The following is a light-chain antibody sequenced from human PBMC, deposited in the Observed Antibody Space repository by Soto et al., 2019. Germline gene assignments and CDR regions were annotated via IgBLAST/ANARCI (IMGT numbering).Light chain of an antibody. V-gene: IGLV2-8*01. Sequence: QSALTQPPSASGSPGQSVTISCTGTSSDVGNYNYVSWYQQHPGKAPRLMIYQVNKRPSGVPDRFSGSKSGNTASLTVSGLQAEDEADYYCTSYSGVNQVLFGGGTKSPS. CDR2: QVN. CDR3: TSYSGVNQVL. J-gene: IGLJ3*02. CDR1: SSDVGNYNY.